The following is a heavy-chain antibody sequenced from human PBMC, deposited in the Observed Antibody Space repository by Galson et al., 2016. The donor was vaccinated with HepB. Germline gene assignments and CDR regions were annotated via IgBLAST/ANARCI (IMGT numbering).Heavy chain of an antibody. CDR2: TYYMSNWDS. CDR1: GDSVSRNGVT. J-gene: IGHJ6*04. Sequence: CAISGDSVSRNGVTWNWIRQSPSRGLEWLGRTYYMSNWDSDYAVSVNSRITIIPATSRNQSSLYLRSVTPEDTAVYYCARATDYGDYANGMDVWDGGTMATVTS. D-gene: IGHD4-17*01. CDR3: ARATDYGDYANGMDV. V-gene: IGHV6-1*01.